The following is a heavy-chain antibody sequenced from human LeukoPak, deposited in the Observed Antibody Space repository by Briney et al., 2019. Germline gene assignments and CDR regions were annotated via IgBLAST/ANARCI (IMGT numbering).Heavy chain of an antibody. D-gene: IGHD3-22*01. CDR1: GGSISDGSYY. CDR2: IYITGNT. V-gene: IGHV4-61*02. CDR3: AREGHYDSGGYIYYFDY. Sequence: ASETLSLTCTVSGGSISDGSYYWSWIRQPAGKGLEWIGRIYITGNTDYNPSLKSRVTISVDTSKNQFSLKLSSVIAADTAVYYCAREGHYDSGGYIYYFDYWGQGTLVTVSS. J-gene: IGHJ4*02.